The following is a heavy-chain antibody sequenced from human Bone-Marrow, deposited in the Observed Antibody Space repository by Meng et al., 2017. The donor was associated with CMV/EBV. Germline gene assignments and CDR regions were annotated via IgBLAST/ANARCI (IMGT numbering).Heavy chain of an antibody. CDR1: VYTFTSYY. J-gene: IGHJ4*02. CDR3: ARDLTIFGVVTRTDY. D-gene: IGHD3-3*01. Sequence: ASVKVSCKASVYTFTSYYMHWGRQAPGQGLEWMGIINPSGGSTSYAQKFQGRVTMTRDTSTSTVYMELSSLRSEDTAVYYCARDLTIFGVVTRTDYWGQGTLVNCSS. V-gene: IGHV1-46*01. CDR2: INPSGGST.